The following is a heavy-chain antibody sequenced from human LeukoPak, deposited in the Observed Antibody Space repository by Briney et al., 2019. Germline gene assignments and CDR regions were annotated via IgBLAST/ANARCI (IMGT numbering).Heavy chain of an antibody. CDR2: IIPIFGTA. CDR1: GGTFSSYA. V-gene: IGHV1-69*05. Sequence: AASVKVSCKASGGTFSSYAISWVRQAPGQGLEWMGGIIPIFGTANYAQKFQGRVTITTDESTSTAYMELSSLRSEDTAVYYCARGNTRGYSYGYFDYWGQGTLVTVSS. J-gene: IGHJ4*02. CDR3: ARGNTRGYSYGYFDY. D-gene: IGHD5-18*01.